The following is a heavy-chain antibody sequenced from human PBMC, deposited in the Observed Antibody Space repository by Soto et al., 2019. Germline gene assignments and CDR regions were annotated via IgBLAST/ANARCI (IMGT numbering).Heavy chain of an antibody. CDR2: ISGSASTI. CDR3: ARLEKSGGYQFDN. Sequence: QPGGSLRLSCAGSGFNFRSYELNWVRQAPGKGLEWVSYISGSASTIYYADSVKGRFSISRDNAKNSLYLQMNSLRAEDTAVYYCARLEKSGGYQFDNWGQGTQVTVSS. CDR1: GFNFRSYE. D-gene: IGHD1-26*01. V-gene: IGHV3-48*03. J-gene: IGHJ4*02.